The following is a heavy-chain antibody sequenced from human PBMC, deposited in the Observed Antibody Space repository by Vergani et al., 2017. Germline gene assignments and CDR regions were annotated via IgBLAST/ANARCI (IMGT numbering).Heavy chain of an antibody. CDR1: GFTFSSNW. J-gene: IGHJ5*02. D-gene: IGHD6-13*01. Sequence: EVQLVESGGGLVKPGGSLRLSCVGSGFTFSSNWMHWVRQVPGKGLEWVSRINSDGSSISYEDSVKGRFTISRDNAKNTMYLQMNSLTAEDTAVYYFGRELGIPWGQGTLVTVSS. CDR2: INSDGSSI. CDR3: GRELGIP. V-gene: IGHV3-74*01.